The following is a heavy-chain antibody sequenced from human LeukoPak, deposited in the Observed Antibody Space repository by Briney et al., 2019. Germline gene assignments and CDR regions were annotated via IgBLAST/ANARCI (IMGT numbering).Heavy chain of an antibody. Sequence: GGSLRLSCAASGFTFSSYSMNWVRQAPGKGLEWVSSISSGSSYIYYADSVKGRFTISRDNAKNSLYLHMNSLRDEDTAVYYCARNEWADYWGQGTLVTVSS. CDR2: ISSGSSYI. CDR1: GFTFSSYS. CDR3: ARNEWADY. J-gene: IGHJ4*02. V-gene: IGHV3-21*01. D-gene: IGHD1-26*01.